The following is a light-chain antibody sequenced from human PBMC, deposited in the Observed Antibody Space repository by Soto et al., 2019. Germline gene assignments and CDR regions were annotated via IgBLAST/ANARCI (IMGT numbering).Light chain of an antibody. CDR1: QDITNY. V-gene: IGKV1-9*01. Sequence: IQFTQSPSFLSASVGDRVTTTCRASQDITNYLAWYPQRPGKAPGLLIYSASTLQCGVPSRFSGSGYGTDFSLTISNLQPEDAATYYCQQLYSHPLTFGGGTKVDIK. CDR2: SAS. CDR3: QQLYSHPLT. J-gene: IGKJ4*01.